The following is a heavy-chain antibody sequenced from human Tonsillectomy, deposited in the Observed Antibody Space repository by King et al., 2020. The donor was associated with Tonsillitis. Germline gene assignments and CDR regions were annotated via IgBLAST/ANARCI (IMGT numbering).Heavy chain of an antibody. CDR3: ARVLSEDDAFDI. J-gene: IGHJ3*02. CDR1: GFTFSSYD. D-gene: IGHD3-3*02. V-gene: IGHV3-13*01. CDR2: IGTAGDT. Sequence: QLVESGGGLVQPGGSLRLSCAASGFTFSSYDMHLVRQATGKGLEWVSAIGTAGDTYYPGSVKGRFTISRENAKNSLYLQMNSLRAGDTAVYYCARVLSEDDAFDIWGQGTMVTVSS.